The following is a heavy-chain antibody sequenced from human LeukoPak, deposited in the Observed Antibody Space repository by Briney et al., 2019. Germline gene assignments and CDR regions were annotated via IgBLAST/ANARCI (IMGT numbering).Heavy chain of an antibody. CDR2: MYYRGNT. CDR3: ATGVHGIAAAGDYYFDY. J-gene: IGHJ4*02. D-gene: IGHD6-13*01. Sequence: PSETLSLTCTVSGGSISSYYWSGIRQPPGKGLEWIGYMYYRGNTNYDPSLKSRVTISIDTPNNQFSLKLSSVTAADTAVYYCATGVHGIAAAGDYYFDYWGQGTLVTVSS. CDR1: GGSISSYY. V-gene: IGHV4-59*01.